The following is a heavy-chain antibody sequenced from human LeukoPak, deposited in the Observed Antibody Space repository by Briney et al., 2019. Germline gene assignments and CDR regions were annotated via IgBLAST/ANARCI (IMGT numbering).Heavy chain of an antibody. CDR2: ISNSGSAI. CDR3: VRVKGSYFDY. Sequence: GGSLRLSCAASGFPLSSYSINWVRQAPGKGLEWVSYISNSGSAIYYVDSVKGRFTVSRDNAKNSLFLQMNSPRAEDKAAYYCVRVKGSYFDYWGQGALVTVSS. D-gene: IGHD2-15*01. V-gene: IGHV3-48*01. J-gene: IGHJ4*02. CDR1: GFPLSSYS.